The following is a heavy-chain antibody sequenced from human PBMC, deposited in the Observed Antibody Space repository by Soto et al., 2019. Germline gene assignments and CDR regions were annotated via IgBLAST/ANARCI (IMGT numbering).Heavy chain of an antibody. J-gene: IGHJ6*02. D-gene: IGHD3-10*01. V-gene: IGHV4-39*02. Sequence: SETLSLTCTVSGGSVSSSSYSWGWIRQSPGKGLEWIGTIYSSENTYYNPSLMSRVTISVDTSKNEFSLKLSSVTAADTAVYYCARESFTMVRGVIIRAGYYYYGMDVWGQGTTVT. CDR3: ARESFTMVRGVIIRAGYYYYGMDV. CDR2: IYSSENT. CDR1: GGSVSSSSYS.